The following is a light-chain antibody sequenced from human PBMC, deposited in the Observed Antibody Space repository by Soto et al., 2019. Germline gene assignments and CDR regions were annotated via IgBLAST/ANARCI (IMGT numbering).Light chain of an antibody. CDR1: QSVSSN. CDR3: QQYDNWPPVT. CDR2: GAS. Sequence: EVVMTQSPATLSVSPGEGATLSCRASQSVSSNFAWYQQKPGQPPRLLIYGASTSATGVPARFSGSGSWTDFTLTISSLQSEDFAIYYCQQYDNWPPVTFGQGTRLEIK. J-gene: IGKJ5*01. V-gene: IGKV3-15*01.